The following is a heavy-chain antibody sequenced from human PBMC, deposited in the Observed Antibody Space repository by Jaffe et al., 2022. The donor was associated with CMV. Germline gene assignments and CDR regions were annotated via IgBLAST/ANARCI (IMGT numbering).Heavy chain of an antibody. Sequence: QVQLVQSGAEVKKPGASVKVSCKASGYTFTSYYMHWVRQAPGQGLEWMGIINPSGGSTSYAQKFQGRVTMTRDTSTSTVYMELSSLRSEDTAVYYCARNRNLSITGTTPIGYWGQGTLVTVSS. CDR2: INPSGGST. CDR1: GYTFTSYY. V-gene: IGHV1-46*01. D-gene: IGHD1-20*01. J-gene: IGHJ4*02. CDR3: ARNRNLSITGTTPIGY.